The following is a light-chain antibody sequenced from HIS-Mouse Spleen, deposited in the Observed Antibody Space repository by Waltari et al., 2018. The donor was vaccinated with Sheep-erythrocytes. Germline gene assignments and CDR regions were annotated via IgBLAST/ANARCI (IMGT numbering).Light chain of an antibody. CDR3: AAWDDSLNGPV. CDR2: SNN. Sequence: QSVLTQPPSASGTPGQRVTISCSGSSPTTGSNAVNWYQQLPGTAPKLLIYSNNQRPSGVPDRFSGSKSGTSASLAISGLQSEDEADYYCAAWDDSLNGPVFGGGTKLTVL. CDR1: SPTTGSNA. V-gene: IGLV1-44*01. J-gene: IGLJ3*02.